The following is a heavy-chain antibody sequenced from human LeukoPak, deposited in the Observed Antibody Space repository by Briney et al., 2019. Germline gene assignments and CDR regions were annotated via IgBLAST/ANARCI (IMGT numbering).Heavy chain of an antibody. J-gene: IGHJ6*02. CDR1: GFTFSSYG. CDR2: IWYDGSNK. V-gene: IGHV3-33*01. Sequence: GGSLRLSCAASGFTFSSYGMHWVRQAPGKGLEWVAVIWYDGSNKYYADSVKGRFTISRDNSKNTLYLQMNSLRAEDTAVYYCARGMTTVTTLNYYYYGMDVWGQGTTVTVSS. D-gene: IGHD4-17*01. CDR3: ARGMTTVTTLNYYYYGMDV.